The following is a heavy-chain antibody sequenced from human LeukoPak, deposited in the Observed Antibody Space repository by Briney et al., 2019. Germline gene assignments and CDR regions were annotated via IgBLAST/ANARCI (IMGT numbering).Heavy chain of an antibody. V-gene: IGHV3-7*03. CDR2: IKQDGGDK. Sequence: GGSLRLSCEASGFSFSSYWMSWVRQAPGKGLEWVANIKQDGGDKYYVDSVKGRFTISRDNSKGTVSLQMNSLRPEDTAVYYCAKDDAWLQYGDWGRGTLVTVSS. D-gene: IGHD5-24*01. CDR1: GFSFSSYW. CDR3: AKDDAWLQYGD. J-gene: IGHJ4*02.